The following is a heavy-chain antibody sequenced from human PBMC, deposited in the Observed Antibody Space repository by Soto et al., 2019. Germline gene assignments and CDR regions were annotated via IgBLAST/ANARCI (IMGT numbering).Heavy chain of an antibody. CDR3: ARVLVVPAAMTVWFDP. D-gene: IGHD2-2*01. CDR1: GYTFTSYG. J-gene: IGHJ5*02. Sequence: ASVKVSCKASGYTFTSYGISWVRLAPGQGLEWMGWISAYNGNTNYAQKLQGRVTMTTDTSTSTAYMELRSLRSDDTAVYYCARVLVVPAAMTVWFDPWGQGTLVTVSS. V-gene: IGHV1-18*01. CDR2: ISAYNGNT.